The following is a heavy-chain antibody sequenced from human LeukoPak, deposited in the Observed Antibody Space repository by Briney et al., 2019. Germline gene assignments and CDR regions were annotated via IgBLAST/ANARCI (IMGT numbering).Heavy chain of an antibody. V-gene: IGHV3-23*01. CDR3: ANIYGDYVMEDAFDI. Sequence: GGSLRLSCTASGFTFSNAWMSWVRQAPGKGLEWVSAISGSGGSTYYADSVKGRFTISRDNSKNTLYLQMNSLRAEDTAVYYCANIYGDYVMEDAFDIWGQGTMVTVTS. D-gene: IGHD4-17*01. CDR2: ISGSGGST. CDR1: GFTFSNAW. J-gene: IGHJ3*02.